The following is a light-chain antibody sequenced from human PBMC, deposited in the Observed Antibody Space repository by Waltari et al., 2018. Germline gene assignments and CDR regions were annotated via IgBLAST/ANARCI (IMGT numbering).Light chain of an antibody. J-gene: IGKJ2*01. CDR3: QQTYTVPPYT. CDR1: QSISSY. Sequence: DIQMTQSPSSLSASVGDRVTITCRASQSISSYLNWYQQKPGKAPKLLIYAASSLQSGVPSRFSGSGSETDFTLTISCLQPEDFATYYCQQTYTVPPYTFGQGTKLEIK. V-gene: IGKV1-39*01. CDR2: AAS.